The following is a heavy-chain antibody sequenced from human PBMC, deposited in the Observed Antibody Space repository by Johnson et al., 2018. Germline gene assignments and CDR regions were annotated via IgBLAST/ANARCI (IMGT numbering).Heavy chain of an antibody. Sequence: EVQLVESGGGLVQPGGSLRLSCVASGFIFSSHWMSWLRPAPGKGLEWVANIHQDGGEKYYVDSVKGRFTISRDNAKKSLSLQMNSLRAEDTAVYYWSRGDEDYLSNDAFDIWGQGTMVTVSS. D-gene: IGHD4-11*01. CDR1: GFIFSSHW. CDR2: IHQDGGEK. J-gene: IGHJ3*02. CDR3: SRGDEDYLSNDAFDI. V-gene: IGHV3-7*04.